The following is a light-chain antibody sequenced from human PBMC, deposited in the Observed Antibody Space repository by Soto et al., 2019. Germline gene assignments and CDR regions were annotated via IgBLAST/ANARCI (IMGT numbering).Light chain of an antibody. CDR2: DAS. V-gene: IGKV3-20*01. J-gene: IGKJ1*01. CDR3: QQYGSSPRT. CDR1: QSLSSIQ. Sequence: EIVLTQSPGTLSLSPGERATLSCRASQSLSSIQLAWYQQKPGQAPRLLIHDASSRATGISDRFTGSGSGTDFTLTITTLEPEDFAVYYCQQYGSSPRTFGLGTKVDIK.